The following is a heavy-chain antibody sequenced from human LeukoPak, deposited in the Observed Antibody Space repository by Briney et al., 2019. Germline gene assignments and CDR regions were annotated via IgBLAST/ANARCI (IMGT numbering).Heavy chain of an antibody. D-gene: IGHD3-9*01. Sequence: GGSLRLSCAASGFTFSSYAMSWVRQAPGKGLEWVSAISGSGGSTYYADSVKGRFTVSRDNSKNTLYLQMNSLRAEDTAVYYCAKGDFDWLLSYFDYWGQGTLDTVSS. J-gene: IGHJ4*02. V-gene: IGHV3-23*01. CDR1: GFTFSSYA. CDR2: ISGSGGST. CDR3: AKGDFDWLLSYFDY.